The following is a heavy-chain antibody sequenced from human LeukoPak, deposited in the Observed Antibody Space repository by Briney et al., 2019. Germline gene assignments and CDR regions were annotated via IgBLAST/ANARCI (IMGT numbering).Heavy chain of an antibody. CDR1: GLTFTSYA. CDR2: ISSSGSTI. J-gene: IGHJ6*04. Sequence: GSLRLSCAASGLTFTSYAMSWVRQAPGKGLEWVSYISSSGSTIYYADSVKGRFTISRDNAKNSLYLQMNSLRAEDTAVYYCAELGITMIGGVWGKGTTVTISS. V-gene: IGHV3-48*04. CDR3: AELGITMIGGV. D-gene: IGHD3-10*02.